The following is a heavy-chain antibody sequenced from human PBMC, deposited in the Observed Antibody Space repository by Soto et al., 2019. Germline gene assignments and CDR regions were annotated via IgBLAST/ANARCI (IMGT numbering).Heavy chain of an antibody. CDR1: GGSISSSSYY. Sequence: SETLSLTCTVSGGSISSSSYYWGWIRQPPGKGLEWIGSIYYSGSTYYNPSLKSRVTISVDTSKNQFSLKLSSVTAADTAVYYCARKNGRYYDFWSGYQGGWFDPWGQGTLVTVSS. D-gene: IGHD3-3*01. CDR2: IYYSGST. CDR3: ARKNGRYYDFWSGYQGGWFDP. V-gene: IGHV4-39*01. J-gene: IGHJ5*02.